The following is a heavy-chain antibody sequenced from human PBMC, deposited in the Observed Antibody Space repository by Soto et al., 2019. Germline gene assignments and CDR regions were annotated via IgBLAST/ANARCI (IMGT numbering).Heavy chain of an antibody. CDR2: IYYSGGT. V-gene: IGHV4-59*11. Sequence: SETLSLTCTVSGGSINDHYWSWIRQPPGQGLEWIGYIYYSGGTNYSPSLKSRVTISVDTSKNQLSLKLSSLTAADTAIYYCARANWYFDYWGQGTLVTVSS. CDR3: ARANWYFDY. CDR1: GGSINDHY. J-gene: IGHJ4*02. D-gene: IGHD7-27*01.